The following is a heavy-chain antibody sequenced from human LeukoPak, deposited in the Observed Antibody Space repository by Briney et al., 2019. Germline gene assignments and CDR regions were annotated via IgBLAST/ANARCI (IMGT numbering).Heavy chain of an antibody. Sequence: SETLSLTCGVFGGSFSGYYWTWLRQPPGKGLEWIGQINHRGSSHYNPSLRSRVTISADTSKTQFSLKLTSVSAADTAVYYCARDKFCSDTGSCNIGLFDFWGQGALVTVSA. J-gene: IGHJ4*02. CDR2: INHRGSS. CDR1: GGSFSGYY. V-gene: IGHV4-34*01. D-gene: IGHD2-15*01. CDR3: ARDKFCSDTGSCNIGLFDF.